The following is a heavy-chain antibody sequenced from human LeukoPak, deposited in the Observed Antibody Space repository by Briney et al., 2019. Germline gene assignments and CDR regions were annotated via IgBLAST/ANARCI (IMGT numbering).Heavy chain of an antibody. Sequence: PVKVSCKASGGTFSSYAISWVRQAPGQGLEWMGGIIPIFGTANYAQKFQGRVTITTDESTSTAYMELSSLRSEDTAVYYCAKSPSLTTLYYYYMDVWGKGTTVTVSS. V-gene: IGHV1-69*05. CDR2: IIPIFGTA. CDR1: GGTFSSYA. J-gene: IGHJ6*03. CDR3: AKSPSLTTLYYYYMDV. D-gene: IGHD4-17*01.